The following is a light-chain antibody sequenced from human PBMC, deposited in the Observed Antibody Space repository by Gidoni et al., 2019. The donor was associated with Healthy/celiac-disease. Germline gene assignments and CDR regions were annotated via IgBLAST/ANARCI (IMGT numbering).Light chain of an antibody. V-gene: IGLV6-57*01. Sequence: FMLTQPHSWSESLGKTVTISCTRSTGSMASNYVQWYQQRPGTSPTTVIYEDNHRPSGVPDRFSGSIDSSSNSASLTISGLKTEDEADYYCQSYDSSNVVFGGGTKLTVL. CDR3: QSYDSSNVV. CDR2: EDN. J-gene: IGLJ2*01. CDR1: TGSMASNY.